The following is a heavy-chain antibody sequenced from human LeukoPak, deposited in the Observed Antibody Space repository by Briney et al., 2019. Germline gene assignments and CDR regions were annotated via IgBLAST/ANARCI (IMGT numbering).Heavy chain of an antibody. CDR2: INPNSGGT. Sequence: ASVKVSCKASGYTFTSYYMHWVRQAPGQGLEWMGWINPNSGGTNYAQKFQGRVTMTRDTSISTAYMELSRLRSDDTAVYYCARDYYDSSGYYSAFDIWGQGTMVTVSS. J-gene: IGHJ3*02. D-gene: IGHD3-22*01. CDR1: GYTFTSYY. V-gene: IGHV1-2*02. CDR3: ARDYYDSSGYYSAFDI.